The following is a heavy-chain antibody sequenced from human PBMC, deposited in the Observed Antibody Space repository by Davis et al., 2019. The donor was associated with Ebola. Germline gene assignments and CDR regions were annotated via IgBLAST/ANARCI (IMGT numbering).Heavy chain of an antibody. D-gene: IGHD3-10*01. J-gene: IGHJ5*02. Sequence: ASVKVSCKASGYTFTSYGISWVQQAPGQGLEWMGWISAYNGNTNYAQKLQGRVTMTTDTSTSTAYMELRSLRSDDTAVYYCARGRTMVRGDNWFDPWGQGTLVTVSS. CDR1: GYTFTSYG. CDR2: ISAYNGNT. V-gene: IGHV1-18*01. CDR3: ARGRTMVRGDNWFDP.